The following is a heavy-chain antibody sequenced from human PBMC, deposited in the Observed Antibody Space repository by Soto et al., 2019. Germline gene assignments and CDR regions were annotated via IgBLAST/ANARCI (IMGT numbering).Heavy chain of an antibody. Sequence: EVQLVESGGGLVKPGGSLRLSCAASGFSFSNAWMSWVRQAPGKGLEWVGRIKSKTDGGTTDYAAPVKGRFTISRDDSKNTLYLQMNSLKTEDTAVYYCTTDSPYYYGSGSPPWGQGTLVTVSS. V-gene: IGHV3-15*01. CDR1: GFSFSNAW. J-gene: IGHJ5*02. CDR3: TTDSPYYYGSGSPP. D-gene: IGHD3-10*01. CDR2: IKSKTDGGTT.